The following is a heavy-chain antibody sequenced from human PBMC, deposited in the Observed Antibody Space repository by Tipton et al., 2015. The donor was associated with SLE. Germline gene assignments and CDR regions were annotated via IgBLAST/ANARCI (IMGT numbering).Heavy chain of an antibody. CDR1: GGSISSYC. D-gene: IGHD3-3*01. V-gene: IGHV4-59*12. CDR3: ARGIATGAIFGVVPLF. CDR2: IYHTGST. J-gene: IGHJ3*01. Sequence: LVKPSETLSLTCTVSGGSISSYCWNWFRQPPGKELEWIGYIYHTGSTNYNPSLRSRVAISVDTSKNQFSLILNSLTGADTAVYYCARGIATGAIFGVVPLFWGQGRMVSVSS.